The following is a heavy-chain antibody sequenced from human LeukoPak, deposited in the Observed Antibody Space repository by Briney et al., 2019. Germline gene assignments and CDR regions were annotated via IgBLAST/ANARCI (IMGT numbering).Heavy chain of an antibody. CDR1: GYTFTSYY. CDR2: INPSGGST. CDR3: ARDWAEQTFDY. J-gene: IGHJ4*02. Sequence: VASVTVSCKASGYTFTSYYMHWVRQAPGQGLEWMGIINPSGGSTSYAQKFQGRVTMTRDTSTSTVYMELSSLRSEDTAVYYCARDWAEQTFDYWGQGTLVTVSS. D-gene: IGHD3-16*01. V-gene: IGHV1-46*01.